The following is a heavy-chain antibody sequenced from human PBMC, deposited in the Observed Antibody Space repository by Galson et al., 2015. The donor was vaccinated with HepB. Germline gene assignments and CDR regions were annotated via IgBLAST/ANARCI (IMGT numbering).Heavy chain of an antibody. V-gene: IGHV1-2*02. CDR3: ARSRFICSGGSCYSIGNDY. J-gene: IGHJ4*02. CDR1: ESTFTDYY. D-gene: IGHD2-15*01. CDR2: INPSTGGT. Sequence: SVKVSCKASESTFTDYYMHWVRQAPGQGLEWMGWINPSTGGTNYAQKFQGRVTMTRDTSISTAYMELSRLRSDDTAVYYCARSRFICSGGSCYSIGNDYWGQGTLVTVSS.